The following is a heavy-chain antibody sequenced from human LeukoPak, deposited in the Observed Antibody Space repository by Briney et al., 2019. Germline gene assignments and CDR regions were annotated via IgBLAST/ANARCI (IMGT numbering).Heavy chain of an antibody. J-gene: IGHJ3*02. D-gene: IGHD3-10*01. V-gene: IGHV4-39*07. CDR1: GGSISSSSYY. CDR3: ARAYYYGSGSYYSRRDAFDI. Sequence: SETLSLTCTVSGGSISSSSYYWGWIRQPPGKGLEWIGSIYYSGSTYYNPSLKSRVTISVDTSKNQFSLKLSSVTAADTAVYYCARAYYYGSGSYYSRRDAFDIWGQGTMVTVSS. CDR2: IYYSGST.